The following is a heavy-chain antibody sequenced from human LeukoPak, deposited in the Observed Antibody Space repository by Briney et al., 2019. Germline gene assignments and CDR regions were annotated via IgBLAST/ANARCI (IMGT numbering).Heavy chain of an antibody. CDR3: ARAGGSVGWYGTIDS. CDR1: GGSISSGSDY. Sequence: SETLSLTCTVSGGSISSGSDYWTCIRQPSGKGLEWIGHLYTSGSTTYNPSLHSRVTISVDASKHQFSLRLTSVTAADTAVYYCARAGGSVGWYGTIDSWGQGTLVTVSS. D-gene: IGHD6-19*01. V-gene: IGHV4-61*09. CDR2: LYTSGST. J-gene: IGHJ4*02.